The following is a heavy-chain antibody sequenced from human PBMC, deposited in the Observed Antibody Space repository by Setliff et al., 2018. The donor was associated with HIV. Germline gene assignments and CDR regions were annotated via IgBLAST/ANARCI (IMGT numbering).Heavy chain of an antibody. Sequence: SETLSLTCAVYGGSFSGYYWNWIRQPPGMGLEWIGEITHTGSTNYNSSLKSRVTISVDTSKNQFSLKLTSVTAADTAVYYCARGGHSSSWYVGYYDYGMDVWGQGTTVTVSS. J-gene: IGHJ6*02. V-gene: IGHV4-34*01. CDR3: ARGGHSSSWYVGYYDYGMDV. CDR1: GGSFSGYY. D-gene: IGHD6-13*01. CDR2: ITHTGST.